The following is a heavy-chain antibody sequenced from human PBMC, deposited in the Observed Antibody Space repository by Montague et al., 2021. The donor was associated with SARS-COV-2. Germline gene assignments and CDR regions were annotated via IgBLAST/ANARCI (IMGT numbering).Heavy chain of an antibody. CDR1: GFTFSSYE. Sequence: SLRLSCAASGFTFSSYEMNWVRQAPGKGLEWVSYLSSSGSTIYYSDSFNVRFTISRDNAKNSLYLQMNSLRAEDTAVYYCASRAPTRIVLVVYAIGGYFDYWGQGTLVTVSS. V-gene: IGHV3-48*03. CDR3: ASRAPTRIVLVVYAIGGYFDY. D-gene: IGHD2-8*01. J-gene: IGHJ4*02. CDR2: LSSSGSTI.